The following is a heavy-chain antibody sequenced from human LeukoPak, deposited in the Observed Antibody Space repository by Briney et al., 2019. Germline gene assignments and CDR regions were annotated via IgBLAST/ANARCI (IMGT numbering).Heavy chain of an antibody. Sequence: GGSLRLSCTASGFTFSNYAMSWVRQAPGRGLEWVAIISYDGTKQFYADSVKGRFTISRDDSRNTLYLQMNSLRPEDTAVYYCTRDANDFSPRYYFDYWGQGTLVTVSS. J-gene: IGHJ4*02. CDR3: TRDANDFSPRYYFDY. V-gene: IGHV3-30*03. CDR2: ISYDGTKQ. CDR1: GFTFSNYA. D-gene: IGHD3-3*01.